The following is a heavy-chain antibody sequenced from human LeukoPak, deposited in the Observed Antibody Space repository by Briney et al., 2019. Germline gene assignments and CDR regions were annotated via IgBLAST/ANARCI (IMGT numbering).Heavy chain of an antibody. CDR1: GYTFTNYG. Sequence: ASVKVSCKASGYTFTNYGISWVRQAPGQGLEWMGWISTNSDIRTYAQTLQGRFTMTTDTSTSTAYMELRSPRSDDTAVYYCARATQLLGRGGWFDPWGQGTLVTVSS. J-gene: IGHJ5*02. D-gene: IGHD2-2*01. CDR2: ISTNSDIR. CDR3: ARATQLLGRGGWFDP. V-gene: IGHV1-18*01.